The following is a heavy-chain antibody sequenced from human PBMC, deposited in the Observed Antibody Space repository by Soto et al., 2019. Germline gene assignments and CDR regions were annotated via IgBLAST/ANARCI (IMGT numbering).Heavy chain of an antibody. V-gene: IGHV3-30*18. CDR1: GFIFSTYG. CDR2: ISFDGRNK. CDR3: AKDTATAITSYYFYRMDV. D-gene: IGHD5-12*01. Sequence: QVQLVESGGGVVQPGRSLRLSCAASGFIFSTYGMHWVRQAPGKRVEWVSVISFDGRNKYYADSVRGRFTISRDNSKNTLHLQMNSLRGEDTAVYYCAKDTATAITSYYFYRMDVWGQGTTVTVSS. J-gene: IGHJ6*02.